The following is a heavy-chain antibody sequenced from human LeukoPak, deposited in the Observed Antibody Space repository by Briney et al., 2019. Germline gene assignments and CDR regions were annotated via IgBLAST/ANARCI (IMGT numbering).Heavy chain of an antibody. CDR3: ARDLGGYEFDY. CDR1: RGSISSGSYY. Sequence: PSQTLSLTCTVPRGSISSGSYYWSWIRQPAGKGLEWIGRIYTSGSTNYNPSLKSRVTISVDTSKNQFSLKLSSVTAADTAVYYCARDLGGYEFDYWGQGTLVTVSS. J-gene: IGHJ4*02. CDR2: IYTSGST. V-gene: IGHV4-61*02. D-gene: IGHD5-12*01.